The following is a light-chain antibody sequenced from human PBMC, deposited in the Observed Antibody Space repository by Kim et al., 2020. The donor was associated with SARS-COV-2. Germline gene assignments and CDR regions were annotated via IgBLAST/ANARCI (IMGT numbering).Light chain of an antibody. V-gene: IGKV2-28*01. CDR2: LGS. Sequence: IVMTQSPLSLTVTPGEPASISCRSSQSLLHSNGYNYLDWYLQKPGQSPHLLIYLGSNRASGVPDRFSGSGSGTDFTLKISRVEAEDVGVYYCMQALQTITFGQGTRLEIK. CDR1: QSLLHSNGYNY. CDR3: MQALQTIT. J-gene: IGKJ5*01.